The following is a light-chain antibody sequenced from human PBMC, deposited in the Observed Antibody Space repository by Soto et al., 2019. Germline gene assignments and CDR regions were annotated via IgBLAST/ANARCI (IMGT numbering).Light chain of an antibody. J-gene: IGLJ2*01. CDR2: DVT. V-gene: IGLV2-11*01. CDR1: TSDVGGYNY. Sequence: QSALTQPRSVSGSPGQSVTISCTGTTSDVGGYNYVSWYQHHPGKAPKLMIYDVTKRPSGVPDRFSGSKSGNTASLTISGFQAEDEADYYCCSYAGSYTFVFGGGTKLTVL. CDR3: CSYAGSYTFV.